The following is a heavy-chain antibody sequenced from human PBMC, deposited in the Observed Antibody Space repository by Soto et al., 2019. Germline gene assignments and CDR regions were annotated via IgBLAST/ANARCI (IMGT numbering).Heavy chain of an antibody. CDR1: GLPFSSHS. D-gene: IGHD3-3*01. CDR2: ISSSSSYI. J-gene: IGHJ4*02. CDR3: AREREDDFWSGSDFDY. V-gene: IGHV3-21*01. Sequence: PGGSLRLSCAASGLPFSSHSMNWVRPAPGKGLEWVSSISSSSSYIYYADSVKGRFTISRDNAKNSLYLQMNSLRAEDTAVYYCAREREDDFWSGSDFDYWGQGTLVTVSS.